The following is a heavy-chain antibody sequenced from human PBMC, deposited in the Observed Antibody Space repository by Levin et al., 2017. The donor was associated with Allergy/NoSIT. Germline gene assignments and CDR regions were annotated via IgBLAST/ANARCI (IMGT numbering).Heavy chain of an antibody. Sequence: GGSLRLSCAASGFTFSIHALHWVRQAPGKGLEWVAVISYDARNKYYADSVKGRFTISRDNSKNTLYLQMNSLRAEDAVGYYCARGDSIALAGSAMNVWGQGTTVTVSS. V-gene: IGHV3-30*04. CDR2: ISYDARNK. CDR1: GFTFSIHA. J-gene: IGHJ6*02. CDR3: ARGDSIALAGSAMNV. D-gene: IGHD6-19*01.